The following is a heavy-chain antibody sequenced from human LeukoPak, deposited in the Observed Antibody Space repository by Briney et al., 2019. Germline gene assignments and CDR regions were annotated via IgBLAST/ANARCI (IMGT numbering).Heavy chain of an antibody. D-gene: IGHD6-19*01. CDR3: AGGWYGDWFDP. CDR2: ISAYNGNT. V-gene: IGHV1-18*03. CDR1: GYTFTSYG. Sequence: ASVKVSCKASGYTFTSYGISWVRQAPGQGLEWMGWISAYNGNTNYAQKLQGRVTMTTDTSTSTAYMELSSLRSEDMAVYYCAGGWYGDWFDPWGQGTLVTVSS. J-gene: IGHJ5*02.